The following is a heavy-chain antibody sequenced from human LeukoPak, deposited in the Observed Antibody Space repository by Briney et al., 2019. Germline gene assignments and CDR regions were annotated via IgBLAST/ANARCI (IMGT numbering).Heavy chain of an antibody. J-gene: IGHJ4*02. D-gene: IGHD3-10*01. CDR3: ARHYYGSGSYYKRNLLPYCFDY. Sequence: KPSETLSLTCTVSGGSISSSSYYWGWLRQPPGKGLEWIGSIYYSGSTYYNPSLKSRVTISVDTSKNQFSLKLSSVTAADTAVYYCARHYYGSGSYYKRNLLPYCFDYWGQGTLVTVSS. CDR1: GGSISSSSYY. CDR2: IYYSGST. V-gene: IGHV4-39*01.